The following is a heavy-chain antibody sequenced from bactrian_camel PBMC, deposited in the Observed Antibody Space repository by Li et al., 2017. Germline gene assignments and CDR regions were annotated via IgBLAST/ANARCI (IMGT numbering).Heavy chain of an antibody. J-gene: IGHJ4*01. CDR2: IYTDGSGP. Sequence: HVQLVESGGALVQPGGSLRLSCAVSGFTSSRAYMSWVRQAPGKGLEWVSSIYTDGSGPYYAESVKGRLTMSSDNAKNTVYLQMNSLKSEDTAHYYCTTDSTLWENYWGQGTQVTVS. CDR3: TTDSTLWENY. CDR1: GFTSSRAY. D-gene: IGHD1*01. V-gene: IGHV3S7*01.